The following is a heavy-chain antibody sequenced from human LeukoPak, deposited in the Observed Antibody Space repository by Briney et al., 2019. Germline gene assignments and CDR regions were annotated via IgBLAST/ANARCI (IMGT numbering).Heavy chain of an antibody. CDR2: IYPGDSDT. V-gene: IGHV5-51*01. D-gene: IGHD3-10*01. CDR3: ARRPLRSQNWFSH. J-gene: IGHJ4*02. CDR1: GDRFTNYW. Sequence: GESLKISCKGSGDRFTNYWIGWVRQMPGKGLEWMGIIYPGDSDTRYSPSFQGQVTISADRATSTAYLQWSSLKASDSAMYYCARRPLRSQNWFSHWGQGTLVTVSS.